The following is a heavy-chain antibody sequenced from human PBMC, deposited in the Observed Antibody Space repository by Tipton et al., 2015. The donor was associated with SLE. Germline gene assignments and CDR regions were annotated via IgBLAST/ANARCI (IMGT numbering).Heavy chain of an antibody. J-gene: IGHJ4*02. CDR1: GGSIDNNY. CDR2: IYFSGST. V-gene: IGHV4-59*01. Sequence: GLVKPSETLSLKCTVSGGSIDNNYWSWIRQPPGKGLEWIGYIYFSGSTNYNPSLKSRVTLSIDRSMSQFSLRLNSVTAADTAVYYCASMGYSGYDYWGQGIRVTVSS. CDR3: ASMGYSGYDY. D-gene: IGHD5-12*01.